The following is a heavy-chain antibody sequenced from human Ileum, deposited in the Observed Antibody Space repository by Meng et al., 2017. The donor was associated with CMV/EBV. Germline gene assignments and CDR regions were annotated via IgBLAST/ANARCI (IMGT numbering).Heavy chain of an antibody. CDR1: GFTFSTYW. CDR2: ISRHGTYT. V-gene: IGHV3-74*01. Sequence: GESLKISCAGSGFTFSTYWMHWVRQAPGKGLVWVSRISRHGTYTTYADYVKGRFTFSRDNAKSTVYLQLNSLRAEDTAGYYCARGGPTDYYYYGLDVWGQGTTVTVSS. CDR3: ARGGPTDYYYYGLDV. J-gene: IGHJ6*02. D-gene: IGHD1-1*01.